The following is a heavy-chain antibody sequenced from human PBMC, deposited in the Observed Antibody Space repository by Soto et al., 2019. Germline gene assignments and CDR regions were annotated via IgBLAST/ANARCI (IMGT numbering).Heavy chain of an antibody. CDR3: AKSAAAGPYYYYGMDV. Sequence: PGGSLRLSCAASGFTFSSYGMHWVRQAPGKGLEWVAVISYDGSNKYYADSVKGRFTISRDNSKNTLYLQMNSLRAEDTAVYYCAKSAAAGPYYYYGMDVWGQGTTVTVSS. CDR2: ISYDGSNK. D-gene: IGHD6-13*01. J-gene: IGHJ6*02. V-gene: IGHV3-30*18. CDR1: GFTFSSYG.